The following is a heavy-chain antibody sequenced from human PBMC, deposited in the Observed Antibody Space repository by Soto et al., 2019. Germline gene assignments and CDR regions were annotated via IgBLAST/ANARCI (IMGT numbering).Heavy chain of an antibody. Sequence: EVQLVESGGGLVQPGRSLRLSCAASGFTFDDYAMHWVRQAPGKGLEWVSGISWNSGSIGYADSVKGRFTISRDNAKNSLYLQVNSLRAEDTALYYCAKAAGYTSSYPFDYWGQGTLVTVSS. CDR2: ISWNSGSI. V-gene: IGHV3-9*01. CDR3: AKAAGYTSSYPFDY. CDR1: GFTFDDYA. J-gene: IGHJ4*02. D-gene: IGHD6-13*01.